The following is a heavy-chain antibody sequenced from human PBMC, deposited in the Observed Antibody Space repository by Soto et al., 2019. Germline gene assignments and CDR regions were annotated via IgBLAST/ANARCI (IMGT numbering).Heavy chain of an antibody. CDR3: TRSAYMDV. CDR1: GSTFSSYS. D-gene: IGHD2-2*01. J-gene: IGHJ6*03. CDR2: ISSSSSTI. V-gene: IGHV3-48*01. Sequence: GGSLRLSCAASGSTFSSYSMNWVRQAPGKGLEWVSYISSSSSTIYYADSVKGRFTISRDNAKSSLYLQMNSLRAEDTAVYYATRSAYMDVWGKGTTVTVSS.